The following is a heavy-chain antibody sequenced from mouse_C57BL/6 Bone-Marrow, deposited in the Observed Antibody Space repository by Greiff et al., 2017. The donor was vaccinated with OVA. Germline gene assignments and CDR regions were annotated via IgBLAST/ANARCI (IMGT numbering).Heavy chain of an antibody. D-gene: IGHD1-1*01. CDR2: IDPDDGET. CDR3: ACSRVLRCAIDY. J-gene: IGHJ4*01. V-gene: IGHV14-2*01. CDR1: GFNIKDYY. Sequence: VQLQQSGAELVKPGASVKLSCTASGFNIKDYYMHWVKQRTEQGLEWIGRIDPDDGETKYAPKFQGKATITADTSSNTAYLQLSRLTSEDTAVYCCACSRVLRCAIDYWGQGTSVTVSS.